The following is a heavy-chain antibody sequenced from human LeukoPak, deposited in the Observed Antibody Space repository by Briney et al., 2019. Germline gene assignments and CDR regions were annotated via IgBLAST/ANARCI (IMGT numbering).Heavy chain of an antibody. V-gene: IGHV1-18*01. D-gene: IGHD2-21*02. J-gene: IGHJ4*02. Sequence: EASVKVSCKASGYTFTSYGISWVRQAPGQGLEWMGWISAYNGNTNYAQKLQGRVTMTTDTSTNTAYMELRSLRSDDTAVYYCARDRGSYCGGDCHFDYWGQGTLVTVSS. CDR3: ARDRGSYCGGDCHFDY. CDR2: ISAYNGNT. CDR1: GYTFTSYG.